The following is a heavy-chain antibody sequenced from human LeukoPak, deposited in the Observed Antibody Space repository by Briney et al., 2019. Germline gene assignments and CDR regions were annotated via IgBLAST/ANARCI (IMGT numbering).Heavy chain of an antibody. J-gene: IGHJ4*02. V-gene: IGHV3-21*01. CDR1: GFTFSSYA. D-gene: IGHD3-22*01. Sequence: GSLRLSCAASGFTFSSYAMSWVRQAPGKGLEWVSSISSSSSYIYYADSVKGRFTISRDNAKNSLYLQMNSLRAEDTAVYYCARDSYYYDSSGYYDYWGQGTLVTVSS. CDR2: ISSSSSYI. CDR3: ARDSYYYDSSGYYDY.